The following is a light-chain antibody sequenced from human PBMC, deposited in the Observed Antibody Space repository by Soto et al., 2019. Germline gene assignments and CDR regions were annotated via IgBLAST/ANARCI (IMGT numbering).Light chain of an antibody. V-gene: IGKV3-20*01. CDR2: GAA. CDR1: QYINTR. J-gene: IGKJ1*01. Sequence: EIVLTQSPATLSSFPGDRVTLSCRASQYINTRLASYQHRPRQAPRLLINGAASRAPGIPDRCSGSGSGTEFTLTTISLQSEDFAVYYCHQYGRSPRGTFGQGTKVDIK. CDR3: HQYGRSPRGT.